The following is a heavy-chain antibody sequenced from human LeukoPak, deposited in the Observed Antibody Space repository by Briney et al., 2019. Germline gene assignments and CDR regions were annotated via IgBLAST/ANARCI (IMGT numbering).Heavy chain of an antibody. CDR1: AFTFSNYW. CDR2: IKEDGSEI. D-gene: IGHD4-23*01. CDR3: ARDRGYSSFDY. J-gene: IGHJ4*02. Sequence: PGGSLRLSCAASAFTFSNYWMSWVRQAPGKGLEWVANIKEDGSEINYVDSVKGRFTISRDNAKNSLYLQMNSLTVDDTAVYYCARDRGYSSFDYWGQGNLVTVSS. V-gene: IGHV3-7*01.